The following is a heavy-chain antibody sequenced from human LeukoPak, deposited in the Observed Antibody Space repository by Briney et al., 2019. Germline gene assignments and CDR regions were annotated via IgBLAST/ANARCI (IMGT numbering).Heavy chain of an antibody. CDR3: ARGTVTMLDY. CDR2: IYSGGST. Sequence: GSLCPSRAASGFTVSSNYMSWVRQAPGRGLEWVSVIYSGGSTYYADSVKGRFTISRDNSKNTLFLQMNSLRAGDTAVYYCARGTVTMLDYWGQGTLVTVSS. J-gene: IGHJ4*02. CDR1: GFTVSSNY. D-gene: IGHD3-10*02. V-gene: IGHV3-66*01.